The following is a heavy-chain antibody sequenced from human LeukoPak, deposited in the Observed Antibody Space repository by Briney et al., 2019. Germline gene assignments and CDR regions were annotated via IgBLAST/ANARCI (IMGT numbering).Heavy chain of an antibody. D-gene: IGHD4-17*01. J-gene: IGHJ4*02. CDR1: GYMFSDYA. CDR2: INAGNGKT. CDR3: ARARWTSTVTTYYLDY. Sequence: ASVTVSCKASGYMFSDYAIQWVRQAPGQGLAWMGWINAGNGKTKYSQKFQGRVTITRETSASTAYVELSGLRSEDTAVYYCARARWTSTVTTYYLDYWGQGTLVTVSS. V-gene: IGHV1-3*01.